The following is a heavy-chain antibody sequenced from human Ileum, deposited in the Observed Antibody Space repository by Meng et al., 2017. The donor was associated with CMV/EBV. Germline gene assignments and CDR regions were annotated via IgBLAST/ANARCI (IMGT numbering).Heavy chain of an antibody. V-gene: IGHV3-48*03. CDR2: INGRSSGI. J-gene: IGHJ4*02. CDR1: GFNFGDSA. Sequence: GESLKISCTASGFNFGDSAMGWVRQAPTKGLQWVSFINGRSSGIKYTDSVEGRFTISRDNAKNSLYLQMNSLRAEDTAVYYCVRDVADGTSAGLGYWGQGTLVTVSS. CDR3: VRDVADGTSAGLGY. D-gene: IGHD1/OR15-1a*01.